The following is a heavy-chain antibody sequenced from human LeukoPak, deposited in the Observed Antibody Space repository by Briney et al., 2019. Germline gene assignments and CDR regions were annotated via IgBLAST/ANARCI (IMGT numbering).Heavy chain of an antibody. CDR3: ARGPYCSSTSCYTIGYYYYGMDV. D-gene: IGHD2-2*02. J-gene: IGHJ6*02. CDR2: ISYDGSNK. CDR1: GFTFSNYA. Sequence: GGSLRLSCAASGFTFSNYALTWVRQAPGKGLEWVAVISYDGSNKYYADSVKGRFTISRDNSKNTLYLQMNSLRAEDTAVYYCARGPYCSSTSCYTIGYYYYGMDVWGQGTAVTDSS. V-gene: IGHV3-30*04.